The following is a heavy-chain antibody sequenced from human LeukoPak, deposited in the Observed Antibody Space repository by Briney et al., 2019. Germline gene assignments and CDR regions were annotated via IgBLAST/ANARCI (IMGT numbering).Heavy chain of an antibody. CDR1: GGSISSGGYS. CDR2: IYHSGST. CDR3: ARNGGNSDFDY. D-gene: IGHD4-23*01. Sequence: ASETLSLTCAVSGGSISSGGYSWSWIRQPPGKGLEWIGYIYHSGSTNYNPSLKSRVTMLLDKSKNQFSLKLSSVTAADTAVYYCARNGGNSDFDYWGQGTLVTVSS. J-gene: IGHJ4*02. V-gene: IGHV4-30-2*01.